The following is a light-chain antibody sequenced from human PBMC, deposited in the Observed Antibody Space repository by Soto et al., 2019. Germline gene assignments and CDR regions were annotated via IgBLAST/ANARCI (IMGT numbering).Light chain of an antibody. Sequence: QSVLTQPPSASGTPGQRVTISCSGSSSNIGRNYVYWYQQLPGTAPKLLIYSNNQRPSGVPDRFSGSKSGTSASLAISGLRPEDEADYYCAAWDDSLSGSYVFGTGTKVTVL. CDR3: AAWDDSLSGSYV. V-gene: IGLV1-47*02. J-gene: IGLJ1*01. CDR1: SSNIGRNY. CDR2: SNN.